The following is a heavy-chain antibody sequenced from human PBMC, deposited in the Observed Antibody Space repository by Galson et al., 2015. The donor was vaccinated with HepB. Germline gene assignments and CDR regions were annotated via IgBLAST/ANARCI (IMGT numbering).Heavy chain of an antibody. CDR1: GYTFTSYG. CDR3: ARAPRSMVRGVIRNYYYYGMDV. V-gene: IGHV1-18*04. CDR2: ISAYNGNT. D-gene: IGHD3-10*01. J-gene: IGHJ6*02. Sequence: SVKVSCKASGYTFTSYGISWVRQAPGQGLEWMGWISAYNGNTNYAQKLQGRVTMTTDTSTSTAYMELRSLRSDDTAVYYCARAPRSMVRGVIRNYYYYGMDVWGQGTTVTVSS.